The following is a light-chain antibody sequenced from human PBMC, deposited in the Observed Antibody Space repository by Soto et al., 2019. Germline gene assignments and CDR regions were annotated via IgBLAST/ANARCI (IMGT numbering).Light chain of an antibody. Sequence: DIQMTQSPSSLSTSVGDRVTITCRASQGISTFLNWYQQKPGKAPRLLIYAASRLQSVVPARFSGSGVETDFTLTISSLQPEDFGIYYCQQSYALVRTFGGGTKVDI. V-gene: IGKV1-39*01. CDR1: QGISTF. CDR2: AAS. CDR3: QQSYALVRT. J-gene: IGKJ4*01.